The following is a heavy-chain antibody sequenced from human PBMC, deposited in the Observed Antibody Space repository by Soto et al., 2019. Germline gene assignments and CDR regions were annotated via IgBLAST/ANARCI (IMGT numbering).Heavy chain of an antibody. CDR2: IYPGDSDT. J-gene: IGHJ4*02. Sequence: GESLKISCKGSGYSFSTYWIAWVRQMPGKGLEWMGIIYPGDSDTRYNPSFQGQVTISADKSISTAYLQWSSLKASDTAMYYCATIYGDPIDYWGQGTLVTSPQ. V-gene: IGHV5-51*01. CDR1: GYSFSTYW. D-gene: IGHD4-17*01. CDR3: ATIYGDPIDY.